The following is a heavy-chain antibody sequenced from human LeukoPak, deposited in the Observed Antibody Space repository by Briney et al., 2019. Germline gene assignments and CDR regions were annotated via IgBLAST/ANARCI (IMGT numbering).Heavy chain of an antibody. CDR3: ARLPRWQQLAAGDY. CDR2: INHSGST. V-gene: IGHV4-34*01. Sequence: PSETLSLTCAVYGGSFSGYYWSWIRQPPGKGLEWIGEINHSGSTNYNPSLKSRVTISVDTSKNQFSLKLSSVTAADTAVYYCARLPRWQQLAAGDYWGQGTLVTVSS. CDR1: GGSFSGYY. D-gene: IGHD6-13*01. J-gene: IGHJ4*02.